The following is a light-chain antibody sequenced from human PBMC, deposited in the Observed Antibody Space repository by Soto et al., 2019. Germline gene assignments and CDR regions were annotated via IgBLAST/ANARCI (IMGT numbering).Light chain of an antibody. J-gene: IGKJ5*01. V-gene: IGKV3-11*01. CDR2: NAS. CDR3: QQRGDWPPIT. CDR1: QGISSN. Sequence: IEMTQSPSALSASVGDRVPITCPASQGISSNLAWYQQKPGQPPRLLIYNASNRTTGIPARFSGSGSGTDFTLTISSLEPEDFAVYYCQQRGDWPPITFGQGTQREIK.